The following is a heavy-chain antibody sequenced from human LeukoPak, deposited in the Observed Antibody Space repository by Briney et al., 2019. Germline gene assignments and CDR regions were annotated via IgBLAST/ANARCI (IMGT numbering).Heavy chain of an antibody. CDR2: IKQDGSEK. CDR1: GFTFSNYW. Sequence: GGSLRLSCVASGFTFSNYWMSWVRQAPGKGLEWVAKIKQDGSEKYYVDSVKGRFTISRDNAKNSLYLQMNSLRAEDTAVYYCAKRQWLGYYFDYWGQGTLVTVSS. J-gene: IGHJ4*02. CDR3: AKRQWLGYYFDY. D-gene: IGHD6-19*01. V-gene: IGHV3-7*01.